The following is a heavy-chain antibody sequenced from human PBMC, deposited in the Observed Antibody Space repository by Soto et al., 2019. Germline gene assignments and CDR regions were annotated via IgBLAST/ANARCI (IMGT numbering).Heavy chain of an antibody. CDR1: GYSFSSYW. D-gene: IGHD5-18*01. J-gene: IGHJ6*02. Sequence: GDSLQNFYKGSGYSFSSYWIGWVGPIPREGLEWMGIIYPGDSDTRYSPSFQSQVTISADKSISTAYLQWSILKASDTAMYYCARMYSDGYNDDYGMDVWGQGTTVTVSS. V-gene: IGHV5-51*01. CDR3: ARMYSDGYNDDYGMDV. CDR2: IYPGDSDT.